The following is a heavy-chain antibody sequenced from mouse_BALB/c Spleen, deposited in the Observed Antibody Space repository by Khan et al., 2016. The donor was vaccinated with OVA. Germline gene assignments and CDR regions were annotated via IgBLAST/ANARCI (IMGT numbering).Heavy chain of an antibody. CDR2: ISTHYGDA. D-gene: IGHD1-3*01. CDR3: ARGSGKCRFAY. V-gene: IGHV1S137*01. J-gene: IGHJ3*01. Sequence: QVQLKQSGAELVRPGVSVKISCKGSGYTFTDYAMHWVKQSHAKSLEWIGVISTHYGDASYNQKFKGKATMTVDKSSSTAYMELARLTSEDSAIYYGARGSGKCRFAYWGQGTLVTVSA. CDR1: GYTFTDYA.